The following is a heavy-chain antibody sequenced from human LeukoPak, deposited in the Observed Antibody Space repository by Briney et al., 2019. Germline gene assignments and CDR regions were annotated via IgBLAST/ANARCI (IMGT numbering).Heavy chain of an antibody. V-gene: IGHV4-59*01. D-gene: IGHD3-3*01. CDR3: ARLSDFWGGYLFDY. CDR1: GASIKTYY. CDR2: IYYSGST. J-gene: IGHJ4*02. Sequence: SETLSLTCTVSGASIKTYYWSWIRQPPGKGLEWIGYIYYSGSTNYNPSLKSRVTISIDTSKNQFSLKLTSVTAADTAVYYCARLSDFWGGYLFDYWGQGPLVTVSS.